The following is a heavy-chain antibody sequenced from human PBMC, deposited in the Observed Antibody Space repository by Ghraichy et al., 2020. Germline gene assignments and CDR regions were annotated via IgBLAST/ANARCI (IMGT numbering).Heavy chain of an antibody. J-gene: IGHJ4*02. CDR2: IYWDDDK. D-gene: IGHD3-3*01. Sequence: SGPTLVKPTQTLTLTCTFSGFSLSTSGVGVGWIRQPPGKALEWLALIYWDDDKRYSPSLKSRLTITKDTSKNQVVLTMTNMDPVDTATYYCAHDNFYDFSGEYYFDYWGQGTLVTVSS. CDR3: AHDNFYDFSGEYYFDY. CDR1: GFSLSTSGVG. V-gene: IGHV2-5*02.